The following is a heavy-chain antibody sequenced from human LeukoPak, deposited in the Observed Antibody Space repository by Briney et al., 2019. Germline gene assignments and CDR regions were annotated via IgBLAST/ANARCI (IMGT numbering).Heavy chain of an antibody. V-gene: IGHV4-34*01. D-gene: IGHD3-10*01. J-gene: IGHJ5*02. CDR2: INHSGST. CDR3: ARVRGSSLWFTLGGFDP. Sequence: SETLSLTCAVYGGSFSGYYWSWIRQPPGKGLEWTGEINHSGSTNYNPSLKSRVTISVDTSKNQFSLKLSSVTAADTAVYYCARVRGSSLWFTLGGFDPWGQGTLVTVSS. CDR1: GGSFSGYY.